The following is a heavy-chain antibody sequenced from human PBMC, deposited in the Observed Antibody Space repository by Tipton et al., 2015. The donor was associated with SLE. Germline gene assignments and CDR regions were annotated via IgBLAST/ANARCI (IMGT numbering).Heavy chain of an antibody. CDR2: IFNSGST. CDR1: GGSISSVDSY. J-gene: IGHJ3*01. Sequence: TLSLTCIVSGGSISSVDSYWTWIRQHPGKGLEWIGYIFNSGSTFYNPSLESRVSISVDTSKNQFSLKLTSVTAADTAVYYCARGSEMTTVGRGAFDVWGQGTMVTVSP. V-gene: IGHV4-31*03. CDR3: ARGSEMTTVGRGAFDV. D-gene: IGHD4-11*01.